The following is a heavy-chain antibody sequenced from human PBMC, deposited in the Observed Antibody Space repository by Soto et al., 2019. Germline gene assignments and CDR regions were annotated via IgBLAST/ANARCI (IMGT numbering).Heavy chain of an antibody. Sequence: SVKVSCKASGGTFSSYAISWVRQAPGQGLERMGGIIPIFGTANYAQKFQGRVTITADESTSTAYMELSSLRSEDTAVYYCARVRDGYNLFYYWGQGTLVTVS. CDR1: GGTFSSYA. J-gene: IGHJ4*02. D-gene: IGHD5-12*01. V-gene: IGHV1-69*13. CDR2: IIPIFGTA. CDR3: ARVRDGYNLFYY.